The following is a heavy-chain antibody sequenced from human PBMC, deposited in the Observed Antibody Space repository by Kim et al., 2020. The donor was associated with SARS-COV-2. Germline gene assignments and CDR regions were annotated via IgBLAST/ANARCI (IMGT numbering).Heavy chain of an antibody. J-gene: IGHJ6*02. D-gene: IGHD3-22*01. CDR3: AKARQREIVVVITTAYYYGMDV. CDR1: GFTFSSYA. CDR2: ISDSGGST. Sequence: GGSLRLSCAASGFTFSSYAMSWVRQAPGKGLEWVSAISDSGGSTYYADSVKGRFTISRDNSKNTLYLQMNSLRAEDTAVYYCAKARQREIVVVITTAYYYGMDVWGQGTTVTVSS. V-gene: IGHV3-23*01.